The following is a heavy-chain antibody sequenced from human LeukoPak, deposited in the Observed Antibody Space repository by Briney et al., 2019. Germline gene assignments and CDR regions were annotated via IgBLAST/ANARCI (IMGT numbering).Heavy chain of an antibody. Sequence: GGSLRLSCAASGFTFSSYWMHWVRQAPGKGLVWVSRINSDGSSTSYADSVKGRFTISRDNAKNTLYLQMNSLRAEDTAVYYCARGGYDFWSGYYTGGGMDVWGQGTTVTVSS. CDR1: GFTFSSYW. V-gene: IGHV3-74*01. CDR2: INSDGSST. D-gene: IGHD3-3*01. J-gene: IGHJ6*02. CDR3: ARGGYDFWSGYYTGGGMDV.